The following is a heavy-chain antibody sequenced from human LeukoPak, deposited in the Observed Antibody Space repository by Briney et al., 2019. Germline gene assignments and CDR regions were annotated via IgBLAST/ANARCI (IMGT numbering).Heavy chain of an antibody. Sequence: PSETLSLTCTVSGGSISSSSYYWGWIRQPPGKGLEWIGSFYYSESTYYTPSLKSRVTISVDTSKNQFSLKLSSVTAADTAVYYCARINLYSGSYPDAFDIWGQGTMVTVSS. CDR2: FYYSEST. V-gene: IGHV4-39*07. CDR1: GGSISSSSYY. J-gene: IGHJ3*02. D-gene: IGHD1-26*01. CDR3: ARINLYSGSYPDAFDI.